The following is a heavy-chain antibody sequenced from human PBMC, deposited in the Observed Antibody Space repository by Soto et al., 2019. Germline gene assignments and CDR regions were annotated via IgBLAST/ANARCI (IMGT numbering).Heavy chain of an antibody. D-gene: IGHD2-2*01. J-gene: IGHJ4*02. Sequence: QLQLQESGSGLVKPSQTLSLTCAVSGGSISSGGYSWSWIRQPPGKGLEWFGYIYHSGSTYSNPSLXXXXXXSVDRYXIQFSXXXXXXTAADTXVYXXXXGXIGTRRDYWGQGTLVTVSS. CDR3: XXGXIGTRRDY. CDR1: GGSISSGGYS. CDR2: IYHSGST. V-gene: IGHV4-30-2*01.